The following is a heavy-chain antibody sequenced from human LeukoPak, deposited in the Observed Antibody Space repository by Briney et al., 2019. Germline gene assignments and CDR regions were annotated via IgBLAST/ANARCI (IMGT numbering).Heavy chain of an antibody. CDR2: IKEDGTEK. CDR1: GFVFRNFW. D-gene: IGHD1-26*01. J-gene: IGHJ4*02. Sequence: GGSLRLSCVASGFVFRNFWMAWVRQPPGKGLEWVAHIKEDGTEKYYLDSVEGRFTIARDDARNSLFLQMNSLRVDDTATYYCVRGGWELDYWGQGSPVTVSS. CDR3: VRGGWELDY. V-gene: IGHV3-7*01.